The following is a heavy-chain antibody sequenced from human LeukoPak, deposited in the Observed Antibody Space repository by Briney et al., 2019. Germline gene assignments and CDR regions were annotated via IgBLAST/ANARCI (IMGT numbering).Heavy chain of an antibody. Sequence: TSETLSLTCTVSGGSIRSSNYYWGWIRQPPGKGLEWIGYIYYSGSTNYNPSLKSRVTISVDTSKNQFSLKLSSVTAADTAVYYCARSSYYYGMDVWGQGTTVTVSS. CDR1: GGSIRSSNYY. CDR2: IYYSGST. CDR3: ARSSYYYGMDV. J-gene: IGHJ6*02. V-gene: IGHV4-61*05.